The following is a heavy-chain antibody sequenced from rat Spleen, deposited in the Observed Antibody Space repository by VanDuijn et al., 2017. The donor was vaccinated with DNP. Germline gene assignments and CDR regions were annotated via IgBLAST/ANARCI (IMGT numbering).Heavy chain of an antibody. CDR2: IIHDGSRT. V-gene: IGHV5S10*01. D-gene: IGHD1-12*01. CDR1: GFIFSDYN. Sequence: EVQLVESGGGLVQPGRSRKLSCAASGFIFSDYNMAWVRQAPKKGLEWVATIIHDGSRTYYGDSVKGRFTISRDNTKSILYLQMDSLRSEDKATYYCSTLNYYASLSEYFDYWGQGVMVTVSS. J-gene: IGHJ2*01. CDR3: STLNYYASLSEYFDY.